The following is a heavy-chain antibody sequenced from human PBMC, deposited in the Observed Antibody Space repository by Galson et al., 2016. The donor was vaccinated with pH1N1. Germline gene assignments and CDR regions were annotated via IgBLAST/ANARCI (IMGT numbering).Heavy chain of an antibody. Sequence: SLRLSCAASGFSFSAYAMNWVRQAPGKRPEWVSVISGSGENTMYADSVKGRFTISRDNSKTTTFLQMDNLRDEDTAVYYCAKSGRTARQILAPRDGMDVWGRGTTVTVS. CDR1: GFSFSAYA. CDR3: AKSGRTARQILAPRDGMDV. J-gene: IGHJ6*02. D-gene: IGHD1-14*01. CDR2: ISGSGENT. V-gene: IGHV3-23*01.